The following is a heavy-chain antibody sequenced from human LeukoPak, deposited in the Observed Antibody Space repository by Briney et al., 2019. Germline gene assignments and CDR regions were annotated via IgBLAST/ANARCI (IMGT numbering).Heavy chain of an antibody. CDR1: GFTFSSYA. V-gene: IGHV3-23*01. CDR3: AKGRYYGSGSYYPYGMDV. CDR2: ISGSGGST. J-gene: IGHJ6*02. Sequence: RSGGSLRLSCAASGFTFSSYAMSWVRQAPGKGLEWVSAISGSGGSTYYADSVKGRFTISRDNSKNKLYLQMNSLRAEDTAVYYCAKGRYYGSGSYYPYGMDVWGQGTTVTVSS. D-gene: IGHD3-10*01.